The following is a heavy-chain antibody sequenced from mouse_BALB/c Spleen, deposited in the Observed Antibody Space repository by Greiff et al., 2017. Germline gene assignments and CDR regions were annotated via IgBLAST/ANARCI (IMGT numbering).Heavy chain of an antibody. CDR1: GFTFTDYY. V-gene: IGHV7-3*02. Sequence: DVHLVESGGGLVQPGGSLRLSCATSGFTFTDYYMSWVRQPPGKALEWLGFIRNKANGYTTEYSASVKGRFTISRDNSQSILYLQMNTLRAEDSATYYCARDRPREGFAYWGQGTLVTVSA. CDR3: ARDRPREGFAY. CDR2: IRNKANGYTT. J-gene: IGHJ3*01. D-gene: IGHD3-3*01.